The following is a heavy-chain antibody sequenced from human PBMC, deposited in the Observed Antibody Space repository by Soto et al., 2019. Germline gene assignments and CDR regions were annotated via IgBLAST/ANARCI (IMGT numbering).Heavy chain of an antibody. J-gene: IGHJ4*02. V-gene: IGHV1-24*01. CDR2: FDAEDGAA. CDR1: GYTLTELS. Sequence: ASVKVSCKVSGYTLTELSMHWVRQAPGKGLEWMGVFDAEDGAASYAQNFQGRVIMTVDTSTDTAYMEVTSLRSEDTAVYYCATDLFPDYAAAGVIFRPADYWGQGTQVTVSS. D-gene: IGHD2-21*01. CDR3: ATDLFPDYAAAGVIFRPADY.